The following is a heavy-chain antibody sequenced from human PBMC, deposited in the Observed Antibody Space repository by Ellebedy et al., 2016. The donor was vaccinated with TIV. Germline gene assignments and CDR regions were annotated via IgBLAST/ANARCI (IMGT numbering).Heavy chain of an antibody. CDR2: TKQDGTQQ. CDR3: ARSTSAYWYFDL. V-gene: IGHV3-7*03. J-gene: IGHJ2*01. CDR1: GFTFVGYA. D-gene: IGHD1-1*01. Sequence: PGGSLRLSCATSGFTFVGYAMSWVRQAPGKGLEWVATTKQDGTQQYYAGSVGGRFIISRDNAKNSVYLRVNDPRDEDTAVYFCARSTSAYWYFDLWGRGTLVTVSS.